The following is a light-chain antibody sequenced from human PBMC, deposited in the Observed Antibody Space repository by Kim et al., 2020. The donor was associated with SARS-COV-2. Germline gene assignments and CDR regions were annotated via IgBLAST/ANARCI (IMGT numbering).Light chain of an antibody. CDR1: SSDVGGYNY. V-gene: IGLV2-14*03. CDR3: ISYSSIGTYV. Sequence: GQSITSSCTGTSSDVGGYNYVAWYQQHPGKAPKVMMYDVNNRPSGVSSRFSGSKSGNTASLTISGLQTGDEADYYCISYSSIGTYVFGTGTKVTVL. J-gene: IGLJ1*01. CDR2: DVN.